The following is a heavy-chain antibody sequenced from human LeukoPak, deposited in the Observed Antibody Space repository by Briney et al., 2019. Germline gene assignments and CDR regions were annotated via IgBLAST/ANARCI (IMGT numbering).Heavy chain of an antibody. CDR2: IRYDGSNK. CDR3: ANTLGDSSSWSALAEYFQH. V-gene: IGHV3-30*02. CDR1: GFTFSSYG. Sequence: GGSLRLSCAASGFTFSSYGMHWVRQAPGKGLEWVAFIRYDGSNKYYADSVKGRFTISRDNSKNTLYLQMNSLRAEDTAVYYCANTLGDSSSWSALAEYFQHWGQGTLVTVSS. D-gene: IGHD6-13*01. J-gene: IGHJ1*01.